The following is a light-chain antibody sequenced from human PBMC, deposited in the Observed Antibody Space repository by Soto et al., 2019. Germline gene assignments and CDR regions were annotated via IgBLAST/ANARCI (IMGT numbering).Light chain of an antibody. J-gene: IGKJ2*01. V-gene: IGKV1-5*03. CDR2: GAS. CDR3: QQYNYYLYT. CDR1: QSISTF. Sequence: DIQMTQSPSTLSASVGDRVTITCRASQSISTFLAWYQQKPGKAPKLLIYGASSLQTGVPSRFSGSGSGTEFTLTITSLQPDDFASYYCQQYNYYLYTFGQGTKLEIK.